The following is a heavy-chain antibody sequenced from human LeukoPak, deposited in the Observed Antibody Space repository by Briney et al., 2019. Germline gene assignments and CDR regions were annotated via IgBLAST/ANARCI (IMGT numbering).Heavy chain of an antibody. CDR2: LYSGGNT. CDR3: ARVAVGAGLDYFDY. D-gene: IGHD6-19*01. V-gene: IGHV3-53*01. J-gene: IGHJ4*02. CDR1: GLTVSANY. Sequence: GGSLRLSCAASGLTVSANYMSWVRQSAGKGLEWVSVLYSGGNTYYADSVKGRLTISRDSSKNTLYLQMNSLRAEDTAVYYCARVAVGAGLDYFDYWGQGTLVTVSS.